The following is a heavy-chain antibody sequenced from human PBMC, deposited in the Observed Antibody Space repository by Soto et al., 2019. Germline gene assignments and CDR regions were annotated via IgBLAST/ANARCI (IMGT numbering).Heavy chain of an antibody. Sequence: QLQLQESGPGLVKPSETLSLTCTVSGGSISSSSYYWGWIRQPPGKGREWIGSIFYSGSTYYNPSLKSRVTISVDTSKTQFSLKLSSVTAADTAVYYCARHLTYCSAGSCYSDFPYYGMDVWGQGTTVTVSS. CDR3: ARHLTYCSAGSCYSDFPYYGMDV. D-gene: IGHD2-15*01. V-gene: IGHV4-39*01. CDR2: IFYSGST. CDR1: GGSISSSSYY. J-gene: IGHJ6*02.